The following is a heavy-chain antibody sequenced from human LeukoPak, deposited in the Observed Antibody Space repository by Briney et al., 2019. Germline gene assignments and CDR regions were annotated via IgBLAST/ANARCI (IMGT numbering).Heavy chain of an antibody. J-gene: IGHJ3*02. CDR3: AASVLTDAFDI. Sequence: SVKVSCKASGFTFTNSAVQWVRLARGQRLEWIGWIVVGSGNTNYAQKFQERVTITRDMSTTTAYMELSSLRSEDTAVYYCAASVLTDAFDIWGQGTMVTVSS. CDR2: IVVGSGNT. V-gene: IGHV1-58*01. CDR1: GFTFTNSA. D-gene: IGHD3-10*01.